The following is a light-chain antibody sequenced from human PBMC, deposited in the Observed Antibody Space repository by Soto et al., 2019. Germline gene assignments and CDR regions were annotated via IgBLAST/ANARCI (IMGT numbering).Light chain of an antibody. V-gene: IGKV3-11*01. CDR1: QSVSSY. CDR2: DAS. J-gene: IGKJ5*01. Sequence: EVVLTQSPATLSLSPGDRATLSCMASQSVSSYFAWYQQQPGQAPRLLIYDASNRATGIPARFSGSGSGTDFTLTISSLEAEDFAVYYCQQRSIWPLTFGQGTRLEIK. CDR3: QQRSIWPLT.